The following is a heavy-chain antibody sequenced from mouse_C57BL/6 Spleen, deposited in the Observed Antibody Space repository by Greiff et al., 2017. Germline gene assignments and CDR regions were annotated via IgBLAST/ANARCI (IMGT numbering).Heavy chain of an antibody. J-gene: IGHJ1*03. CDR2: INPSNGGT. CDR3: ARGYGSSYGWYFDV. D-gene: IGHD1-1*01. CDR1: GYTFTSYW. V-gene: IGHV1-53*01. Sequence: QVQLQQPGTELVKPGASVKLSCKASGYTFTSYWMHWVKQRPGQGLEWIGNINPSNGGTNYNEKFKSKATLTVEKSSSTAYMQLSSLTSEDSAVYYCARGYGSSYGWYFDVWGTGTTVTVSS.